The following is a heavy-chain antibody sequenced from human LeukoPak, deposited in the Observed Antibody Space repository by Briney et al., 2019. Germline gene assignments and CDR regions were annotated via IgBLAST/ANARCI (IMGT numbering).Heavy chain of an antibody. D-gene: IGHD6-6*01. CDR2: INHSGST. J-gene: IGHJ6*03. Sequence: SETLSLTCAVYGGSFSGYYWSWIRQPLGKGLEWIGEINHSGSTNYNPSLKSRVTISVDTSKNQFSLKLSSVTAADTAVYYCARGLGGYSSSSIYYYYYMDVWGKGTTVTVSS. V-gene: IGHV4-34*01. CDR3: ARGLGGYSSSSIYYYYYMDV. CDR1: GGSFSGYY.